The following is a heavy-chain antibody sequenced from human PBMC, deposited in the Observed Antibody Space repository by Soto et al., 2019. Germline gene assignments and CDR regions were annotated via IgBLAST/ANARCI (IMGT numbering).Heavy chain of an antibody. J-gene: IGHJ4*02. CDR3: AKAVGKQCLVSSFDY. Sequence: VGSLRLSCAASGFTFSSYAMSWVRQAPGKGLEWVSAISGSGGSTYYADSVKGRFTISRDNSKNTLYLQMNSLRAEDTAVYYCAKAVGKQCLVSSFDYCGQGTLVTVSS. CDR2: ISGSGGST. V-gene: IGHV3-23*01. D-gene: IGHD6-19*01. CDR1: GFTFSSYA.